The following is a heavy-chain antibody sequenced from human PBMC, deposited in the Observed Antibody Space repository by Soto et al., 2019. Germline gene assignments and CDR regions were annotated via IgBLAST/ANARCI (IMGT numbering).Heavy chain of an antibody. V-gene: IGHV3-66*01. D-gene: IGHD3-10*01. CDR3: ARDRVVRGVIITDYYGMDV. Sequence: EVQLVESGGGLVQPGGSLRLSCAASGFTVSSNYMSWVRQAPGKGLEWVSVIYSGGSTYYVDSVKGRFTISRDNSKNTLYLQMNSLRAEDTAVYYCARDRVVRGVIITDYYGMDVWGQGTTVTVSS. CDR1: GFTVSSNY. J-gene: IGHJ6*02. CDR2: IYSGGST.